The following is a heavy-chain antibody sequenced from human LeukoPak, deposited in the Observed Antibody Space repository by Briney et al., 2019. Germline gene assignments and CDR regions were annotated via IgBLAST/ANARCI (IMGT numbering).Heavy chain of an antibody. V-gene: IGHV4-4*02. CDR2: IYHSGST. D-gene: IGHD3-10*01. J-gene: IGHJ4*02. Sequence: PGGSLRLSCAASGFMVGHKYMSWVRQPPGKGLEWIGEIYHSGSTNYNPSLKSRVTMSVDKSKNQFSLKLSSVTAADTAVYYCARDRYGSGTAFDYWGQGTLVTVSS. CDR3: ARDRYGSGTAFDY. CDR1: GFMVGHKY.